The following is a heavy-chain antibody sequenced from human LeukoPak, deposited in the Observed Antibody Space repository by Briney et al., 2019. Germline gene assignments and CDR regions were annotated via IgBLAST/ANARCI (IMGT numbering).Heavy chain of an antibody. CDR1: GFTFSSYW. CDR3: ASAHVWGRTRYYFDY. J-gene: IGHJ4*02. Sequence: HPGGSLRLSCAASGFTFSSYWMSWVRQAPGKGLEWVANIKQDGSEKYYVDSVKGRFTISRDNAKNSLYLQMNSLRAEDTAAYYCASAHVWGRTRYYFDYWGQGTLVTVSS. CDR2: IKQDGSEK. V-gene: IGHV3-7*01. D-gene: IGHD3-16*01.